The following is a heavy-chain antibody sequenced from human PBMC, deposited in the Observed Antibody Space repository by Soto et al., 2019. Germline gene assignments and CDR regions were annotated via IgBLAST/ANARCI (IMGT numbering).Heavy chain of an antibody. CDR2: IWYDGSNK. J-gene: IGHJ4*02. Sequence: GGSLRLSCAASGFTFSSYGMHWVRQAPGKGLEWVAVIWYDGSNKYYADSVKGRFTISRDNSKNTLYLQMNSLRAEDTAVYYCASEGMGDLYDSSGYYFDYWGQGTLVTVSS. V-gene: IGHV3-33*01. D-gene: IGHD3-22*01. CDR1: GFTFSSYG. CDR3: ASEGMGDLYDSSGYYFDY.